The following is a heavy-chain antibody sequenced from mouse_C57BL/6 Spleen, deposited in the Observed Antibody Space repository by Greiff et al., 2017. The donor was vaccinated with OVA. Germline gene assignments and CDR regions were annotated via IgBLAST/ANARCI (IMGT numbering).Heavy chain of an antibody. D-gene: IGHD2-2*01. Sequence: QVQLQQPGAELVMPGASVKLSCKASGYTFTSYWMHWVKQRPGQGLEWIGEIDPSDSYTNYNQKFTGKSTLTVAKSSSTAYMQLSSLTSEDSAVYYCARHYGYLVYWGQGTSVTVSS. J-gene: IGHJ4*01. CDR3: ARHYGYLVY. CDR1: GYTFTSYW. CDR2: IDPSDSYT. V-gene: IGHV1-69*01.